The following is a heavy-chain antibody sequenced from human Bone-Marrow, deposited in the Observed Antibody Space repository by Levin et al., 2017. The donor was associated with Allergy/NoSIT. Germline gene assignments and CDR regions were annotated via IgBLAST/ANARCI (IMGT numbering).Heavy chain of an antibody. J-gene: IGHJ3*02. V-gene: IGHV1-2*06. CDR1: GHIVTGYY. CDR3: ARVRMRFCSGNSCNNAFNI. Sequence: ASVKVSCKASGHIVTGYYIHWVRQAPGQGLEWMGRIDPDSGVTDYAQKFQGRVTVTGDTSISTAYMELSSLTSDDTAVYYCARVRMRFCSGNSCNNAFNIWGQGTKVTVSS. D-gene: IGHD2-15*01. CDR2: IDPDSGVT.